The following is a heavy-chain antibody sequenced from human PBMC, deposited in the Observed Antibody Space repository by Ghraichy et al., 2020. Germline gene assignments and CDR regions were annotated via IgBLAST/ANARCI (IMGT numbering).Heavy chain of an antibody. D-gene: IGHD6-6*01. Sequence: SVKVSCKASGGTFSSYAISWVRQAPGQGLEWMGGIIPIFGTANYAQKFQGRVTITADESTSTAYMELSSLRSEDTAVYYCASYSSLDDAFDIWGQGTMVTVSS. CDR2: IIPIFGTA. V-gene: IGHV1-69*13. J-gene: IGHJ3*02. CDR3: ASYSSLDDAFDI. CDR1: GGTFSSYA.